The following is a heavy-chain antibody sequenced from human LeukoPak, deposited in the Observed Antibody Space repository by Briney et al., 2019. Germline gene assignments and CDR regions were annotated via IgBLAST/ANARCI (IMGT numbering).Heavy chain of an antibody. V-gene: IGHV3-30*19. CDR2: ISYDGSNK. Sequence: GGSLRLSCGASGFTFSSYSMNWVRQAPGKGLEWVAVISYDGSNKYYADSVKGRFTISRDNSKNTLYLQMNSLRAEDTAVYYCARARLGYCSGGSCFSYYYGMDVWGQGTTVTVSS. J-gene: IGHJ6*02. D-gene: IGHD2-15*01. CDR3: ARARLGYCSGGSCFSYYYGMDV. CDR1: GFTFSSYS.